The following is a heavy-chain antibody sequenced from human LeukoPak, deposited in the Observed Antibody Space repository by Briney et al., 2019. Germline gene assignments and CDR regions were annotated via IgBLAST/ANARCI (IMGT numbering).Heavy chain of an antibody. J-gene: IGHJ5*01. V-gene: IGHV4-59*01. CDR3: ARECTGCWFDS. CDR1: GGSISRYY. CDR2: IYYSGST. D-gene: IGHD3-10*02. Sequence: SETLSLTCTVSGGSISRYYWSWIRQPPGKGLEWIGYIYYSGSTNYNPSLKSRVTISVDTSKNQFSLKLSSVTAADTAVYYCARECTGCWFDSWGQGTLVTVSS.